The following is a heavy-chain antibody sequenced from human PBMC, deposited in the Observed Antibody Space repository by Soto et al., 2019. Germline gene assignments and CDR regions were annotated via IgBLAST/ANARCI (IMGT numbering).Heavy chain of an antibody. CDR1: GGSFSGYQ. V-gene: IGHV4-34*01. J-gene: IGHJ6*03. CDR3: ARGRTAAQRYYYYYYMDV. D-gene: IGHD2-21*02. CDR2: INHSGST. Sequence: TSETLSLTCAVYGGSFSGYQWSWIRQPPGKGLGWIGEINHSGSTNYNPSLKSRVTISVDTSKNQFSLKLSSVTAADTAVYYCARGRTAAQRYYYYYYMDVWGKGTTVTVSS.